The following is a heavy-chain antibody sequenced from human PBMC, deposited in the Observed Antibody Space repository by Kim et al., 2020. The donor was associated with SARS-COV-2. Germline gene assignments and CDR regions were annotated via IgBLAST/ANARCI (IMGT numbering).Heavy chain of an antibody. D-gene: IGHD3-10*01. Sequence: YGDSVKGRFSISRDNSKNTLYLQMNSLRAEDTAVYYCAKERYYYGSGRDYWGQGTLVTVSS. CDR3: AKERYYYGSGRDY. V-gene: IGHV3-23*01. J-gene: IGHJ4*02.